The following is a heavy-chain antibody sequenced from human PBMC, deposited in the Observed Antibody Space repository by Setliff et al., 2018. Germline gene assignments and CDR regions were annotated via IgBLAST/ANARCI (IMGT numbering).Heavy chain of an antibody. CDR3: ARTGTYRYFDY. D-gene: IGHD1-1*01. V-gene: IGHV4-39*07. Sequence: SETLSLTCTVSGGSIGSASYYWGWIRQPPGKVLEWIGSVYSNVGTNFNPSLKSRVTMSVDASKNQISLKLMSVTAADTAVYYCARTGTYRYFDYWGQGTRVTVSS. CDR1: GGSIGSASYY. CDR2: VYSNVGT. J-gene: IGHJ4*02.